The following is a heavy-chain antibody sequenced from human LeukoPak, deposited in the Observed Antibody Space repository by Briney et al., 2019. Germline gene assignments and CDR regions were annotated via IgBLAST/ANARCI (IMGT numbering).Heavy chain of an antibody. CDR1: GGTFSSYD. CDR3: ARFNGRGVSNDY. CDR2: MNPNSGNT. J-gene: IGHJ4*02. Sequence: ASVKVSCKASGGTFSSYDINWVRQAPGQGLEWMGWMNPNSGNTGYAQKFQGRVTMTRNTSISTAYMELSSLRSGDTAVYYCARFNGRGVSNDYWGQGTLVTVSA. V-gene: IGHV1-8*02. D-gene: IGHD3-10*01.